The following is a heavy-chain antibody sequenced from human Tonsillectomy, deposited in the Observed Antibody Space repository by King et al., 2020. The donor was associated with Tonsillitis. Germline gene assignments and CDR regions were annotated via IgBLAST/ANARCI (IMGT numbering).Heavy chain of an antibody. J-gene: IGHJ5*02. Sequence: QLQESGPGLVKPSETLSLTCTVSGGSVSSGSYYWSWIRQPPGKGLEWIGNIYYSGSTNYNPSLKSRVTISVDTSKNQFSLKLSSVTAADTAVYYCAREVPHYGSGSYYRGEWFDPWGQGTLVTVSS. CDR3: AREVPHYGSGSYYRGEWFDP. CDR2: IYYSGST. D-gene: IGHD3-10*01. V-gene: IGHV4-61*01. CDR1: GGSVSSGSYY.